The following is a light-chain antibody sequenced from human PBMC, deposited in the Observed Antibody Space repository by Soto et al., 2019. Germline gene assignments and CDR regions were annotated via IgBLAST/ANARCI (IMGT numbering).Light chain of an antibody. J-gene: IGKJ4*01. V-gene: IGKV3-20*01. CDR1: QTISSTF. Sequence: IVLTQSPGTLSLSPGERATLSCRASQTISSTFLAWYRQRPGQAPRLLIYGASSRATGIPDRFSASGSGTDFTLTISRLEPEDFAVYYCQQFGLSPTFGGGTKVDIK. CDR3: QQFGLSPT. CDR2: GAS.